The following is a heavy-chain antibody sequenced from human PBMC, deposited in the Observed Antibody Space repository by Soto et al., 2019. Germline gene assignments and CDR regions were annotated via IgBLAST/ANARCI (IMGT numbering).Heavy chain of an antibody. J-gene: IGHJ6*02. V-gene: IGHV3-30*18. Sequence: QVQLVESGGGVVQPGRSLRLSCAASGFAFASYGIHWVRQAPGKGLEWVAVISYDGSNIYYAASVKGRFTISRDESKKTVYLQMNSLRPEDTALYYCTKDGTDHSDYYYYVMDVWGQGTTVTVSS. CDR2: ISYDGSNI. CDR1: GFAFASYG. D-gene: IGHD4-4*01. CDR3: TKDGTDHSDYYYYVMDV.